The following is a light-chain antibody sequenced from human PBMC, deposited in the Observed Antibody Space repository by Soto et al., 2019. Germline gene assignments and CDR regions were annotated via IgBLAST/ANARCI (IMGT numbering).Light chain of an antibody. J-gene: IGKJ4*01. CDR2: KAS. CDR1: QSISSW. Sequence: DIQMTQSPSTLSASVGDRVTITCRASQSISSWLAWYQHKPGKAPSLLIYKASSLESGVPSRFSGSGSGTEFTLTVSSLQPDDFATYYCQQYDSYPLTFGGGTKVEIK. V-gene: IGKV1-5*03. CDR3: QQYDSYPLT.